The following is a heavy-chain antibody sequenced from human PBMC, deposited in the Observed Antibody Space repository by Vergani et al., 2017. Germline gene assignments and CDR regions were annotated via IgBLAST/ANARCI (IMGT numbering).Heavy chain of an antibody. CDR2: ISYDGSNK. CDR3: ARAYYGDYDFDY. J-gene: IGHJ4*02. CDR1: GFTFSSYA. Sequence: QVQLVESGGDVVQPGRSLRLSCAASGFTFSSYAMHWVRQAPGKGLEWVAVISYDGSNKYYADSVKGRFTISRDNSKNTLYLQMNSLRAEDTAVYYCARAYYGDYDFDYWGQGTLVTVSS. V-gene: IGHV3-30-3*01. D-gene: IGHD4-17*01.